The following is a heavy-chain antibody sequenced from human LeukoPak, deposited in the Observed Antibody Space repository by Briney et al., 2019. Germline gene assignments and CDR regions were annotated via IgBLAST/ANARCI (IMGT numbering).Heavy chain of an antibody. V-gene: IGHV4-38-2*01. J-gene: IGHJ4*02. CDR2: IYHSGST. CDR1: GYSISSGYY. CDR3: AKVAPSDFDY. Sequence: PSETLSLTCAVSGYSISSGYYWGWIRQPPGKGLEWIGSIYHSGSTFYNPSLKSRVTISVDTSKNRLSLKLTSVTAADTAVYYCAKVAPSDFDYWGQGTLVTVSS. D-gene: IGHD2-15*01.